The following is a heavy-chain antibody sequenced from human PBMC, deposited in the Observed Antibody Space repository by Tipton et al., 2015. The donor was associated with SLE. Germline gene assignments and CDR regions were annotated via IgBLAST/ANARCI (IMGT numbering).Heavy chain of an antibody. D-gene: IGHD3-22*01. V-gene: IGHV3-74*01. J-gene: IGHJ4*01. CDR2: ISIDGCRT. CDR3: ARGESSGYYVDY. CDR1: GVTFSSYW. Sequence: SLRLSCAASGVTFSSYWIHWVRQAPGKGLVWVSRISIDGCRTHYADSVRGRFTISRDNAKNTLYLQMNSLRAEDTAAYFCARGESSGYYVDYWGHGTLVTVSS.